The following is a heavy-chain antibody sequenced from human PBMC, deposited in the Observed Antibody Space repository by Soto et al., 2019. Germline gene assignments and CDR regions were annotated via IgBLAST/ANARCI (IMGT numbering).Heavy chain of an antibody. Sequence: QVQLVQSGAEVKKPGSSMKVSCTTSGGTFNSYTISWVRQAPGQGLEWMGEINPIFGTANYVQKFQDRGTITADRSTNTAYMELSSLRSDDTAVYYCTAKPLRGREYYFFDPWGQGTKATVSS. D-gene: IGHD3-10*01. CDR2: INPIFGTA. V-gene: IGHV1-69*06. CDR3: TAKPLRGREYYFFDP. CDR1: GGTFNSYT. J-gene: IGHJ5*02.